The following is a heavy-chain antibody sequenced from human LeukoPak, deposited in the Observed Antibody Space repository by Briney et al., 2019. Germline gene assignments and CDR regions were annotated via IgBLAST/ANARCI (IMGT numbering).Heavy chain of an antibody. CDR2: IYYSGST. D-gene: IGHD7-27*01. CDR1: GGSISSYY. V-gene: IGHV4-59*08. J-gene: IGHJ3*02. Sequence: PSETLSLTCTVSGGSISSYYWSWIRQPPGKGLEWIGYIYYSGSTNYNPSLKSRVTISVDTSKNQFSLKLSSVTAADTAVYYCASITGDRDDAFDIWGQGTMVTVSS. CDR3: ASITGDRDDAFDI.